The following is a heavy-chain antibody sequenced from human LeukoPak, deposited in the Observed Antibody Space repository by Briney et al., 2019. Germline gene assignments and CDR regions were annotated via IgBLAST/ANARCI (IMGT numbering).Heavy chain of an antibody. CDR2: ISAYNGNT. J-gene: IGHJ6*03. CDR1: GYTFTSYG. D-gene: IGHD1-26*01. V-gene: IGHV1-18*01. CDR3: ARVIVGATTYYYYYMDV. Sequence: GASVKVSCKAPGYTFTSYGISWVRQAPGQGLEWMGWISAYNGNTNYAQKLQGRVTMTTDTSTSTAYMELRSLRSDDTAVYYCARVIVGATTYYYYYMDVWGKGTTVTVSS.